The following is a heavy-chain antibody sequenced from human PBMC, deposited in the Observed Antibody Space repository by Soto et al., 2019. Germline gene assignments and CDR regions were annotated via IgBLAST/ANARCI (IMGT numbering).Heavy chain of an antibody. Sequence: SETLSLTCSVSGDSISSADYFWTWIRQSPGKGLEWMGYIFHSGTTYYNPSLKGRLLISIENSKNQFSLRLTSVTAADTAVYYCARGGSRDGYNPLGYWGQGTLVTVSS. CDR2: IFHSGTT. CDR1: GDSISSADYF. J-gene: IGHJ4*02. D-gene: IGHD5-12*01. V-gene: IGHV4-30-4*01. CDR3: ARGGSRDGYNPLGY.